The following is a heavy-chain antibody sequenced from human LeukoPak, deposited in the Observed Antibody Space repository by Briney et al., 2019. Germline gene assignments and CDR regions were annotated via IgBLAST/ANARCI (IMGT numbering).Heavy chain of an antibody. CDR2: INHSGST. V-gene: IGHV4-34*01. CDR1: GGSFSGYY. CDR3: ARRRGDGSGNYYIKYYYYYYMDV. D-gene: IGHD3-10*01. J-gene: IGHJ6*03. Sequence: PSETLSLTCAVYGGSFSGYYWCWIRQPPGKGLEWIGEINHSGSTNYNPSLKSRVTISVDTSKNQFSLKLSSVTAADTAVYYCARRRGDGSGNYYIKYYYYYYMDVWGKGTTVTVSS.